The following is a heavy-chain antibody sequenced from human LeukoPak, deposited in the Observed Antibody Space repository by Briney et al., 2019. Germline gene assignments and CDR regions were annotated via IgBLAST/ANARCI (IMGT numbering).Heavy chain of an antibody. V-gene: IGHV4-34*01. Sequence: SEPLSLTCVVYGGSFSNYYRSWIRQPPGKALEWIGEINQSGSTNYNPSLKSRVTISLDTSKNQFSLRLSSVSAADTAVYFCARRCNGGYCDSNDAFDIWGQGTRVTVSS. CDR1: GGSFSNYY. CDR3: ARRCNGGYCDSNDAFDI. D-gene: IGHD2-15*01. J-gene: IGHJ3*02. CDR2: INQSGST.